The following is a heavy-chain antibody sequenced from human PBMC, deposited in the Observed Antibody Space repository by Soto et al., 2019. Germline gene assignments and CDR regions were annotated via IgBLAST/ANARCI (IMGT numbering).Heavy chain of an antibody. V-gene: IGHV3-74*01. CDR2: IETDGSNA. J-gene: IGHJ5*02. Sequence: PGGSLRLSCAASGFTFSSYWMHWVRQAPGKGLVWVSRIETDGSNAVYADSVKGRFTISRDTAKNTLYLQMNSLRVEDTAVYYCARDRPHNWFDPWGQGTLVTVSS. CDR1: GFTFSSYW. CDR3: ARDRPHNWFDP.